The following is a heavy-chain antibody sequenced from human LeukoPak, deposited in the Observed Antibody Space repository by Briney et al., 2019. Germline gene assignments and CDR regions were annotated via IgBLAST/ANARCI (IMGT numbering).Heavy chain of an antibody. D-gene: IGHD5-18*01. J-gene: IGHJ4*02. CDR1: GYTFTIYN. CDR3: AREGAWIQLWLRGPYDY. Sequence: ASLKVSCKASGYTFTIYNMHWVRQAPGQGLEWMGIINPSGGSTSYAQKFQGRVTMTRDMSTSTAYMELSSLRSEDTAVYYCAREGAWIQLWLRGPYDYWGQGTLVTVSS. V-gene: IGHV1-46*01. CDR2: INPSGGST.